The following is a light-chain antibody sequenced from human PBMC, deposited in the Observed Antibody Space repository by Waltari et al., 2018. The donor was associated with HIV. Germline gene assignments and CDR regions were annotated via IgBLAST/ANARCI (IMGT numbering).Light chain of an antibody. V-gene: IGLV1-51*01. CDR2: ENL. CDR3: ATWDNRLGFVL. J-gene: IGLJ3*02. Sequence: SLLTQPPSVSAAPGQHVDISCAGSSSDIGANLVSWHQHLPGGPPKLLISENLKRPSGGPDRCAASRSGTPATLDIAGIQTGDEGHYFCATWDNRLGFVLFGGGTKVTVL. CDR1: SSDIGANL.